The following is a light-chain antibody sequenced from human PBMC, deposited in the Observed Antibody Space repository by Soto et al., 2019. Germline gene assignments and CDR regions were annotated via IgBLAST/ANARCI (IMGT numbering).Light chain of an antibody. CDR1: QSINRY. CDR2: AAS. V-gene: IGKV1-39*01. Sequence: DIQITQTPSSLSASVGDRVTITCRASQSINRYLSWYQQKPGEAPKLLIYAASRLQSGVPLRFSGSGSGTDFTLTISSLQPEDFETYYCQQASRRVTFGQGTKEDIK. CDR3: QQASRRVT. J-gene: IGKJ1*01.